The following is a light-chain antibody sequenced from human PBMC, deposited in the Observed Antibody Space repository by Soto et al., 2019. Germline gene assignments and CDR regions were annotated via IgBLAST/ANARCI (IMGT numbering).Light chain of an antibody. CDR1: SSDVGGYNS. V-gene: IGLV2-11*01. CDR2: DVI. CDR3: CSYVGSYSYV. J-gene: IGLJ1*01. Sequence: QSALTQPRSVSGSPGQSVTVSCIGTSSDVGGYNSVSWYQEHPGKAPKLMIYDVIKRPSGVPDRFSGSKSGNTASLTISGLLAEDEAAYYCCSYVGSYSYVFGTGTQLTVL.